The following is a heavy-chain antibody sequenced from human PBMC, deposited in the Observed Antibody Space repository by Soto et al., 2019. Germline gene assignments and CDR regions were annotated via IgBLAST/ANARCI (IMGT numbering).Heavy chain of an antibody. CDR1: GYTFSNYV. D-gene: IGHD2-2*01. J-gene: IGHJ3*01. V-gene: IGHV1-18*01. CDR2: ISAYNGNT. CDR3: ARKYLGAFDL. Sequence: QVQLVQSGAEVKKPGASVKVSGKASGYTFSNYVLSWVRQAPGQGLEWMGWISAYNGNTIYAQKFQGRVTMTTDTSTSTAYMDLRRLKSDDTAVFYCARKYLGAFDLWGQGTLVTVS.